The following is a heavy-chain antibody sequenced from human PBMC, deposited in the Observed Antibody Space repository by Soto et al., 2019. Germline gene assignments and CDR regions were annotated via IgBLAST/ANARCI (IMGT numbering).Heavy chain of an antibody. CDR1: GYTFTGYY. V-gene: IGHV1-2*04. J-gene: IGHJ3*02. Sequence: GASVKVSCKASGYTFTGYYMHWVRQAPGQGLEWMEWINPNSGGTNYAQKFQGWVTMTRDTSISTAYMELSRLRSDDTAVYYCATQVQGRCSSTSCSKEDAFDIWGQGTMVT. CDR2: INPNSGGT. D-gene: IGHD2-2*01. CDR3: ATQVQGRCSSTSCSKEDAFDI.